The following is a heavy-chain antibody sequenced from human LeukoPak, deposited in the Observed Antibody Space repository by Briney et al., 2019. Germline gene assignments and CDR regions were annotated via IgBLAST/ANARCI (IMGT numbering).Heavy chain of an antibody. CDR1: GFTFSSYV. V-gene: IGHV3-23*01. Sequence: PGGSLRLSCAASGFTFSSYVMSWVRQAPGKGLEWVSAISGSGGSTYYADSVKGRFTISRDNSKNTLYLQMNSLRAEDTAVYYCAKEVFDGLGSYYVYWGQGTLVTVSS. CDR3: AKEVFDGLGSYYVY. D-gene: IGHD3-10*01. J-gene: IGHJ4*02. CDR2: ISGSGGST.